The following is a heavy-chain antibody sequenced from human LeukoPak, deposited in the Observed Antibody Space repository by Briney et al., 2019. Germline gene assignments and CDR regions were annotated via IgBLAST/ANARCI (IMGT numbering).Heavy chain of an antibody. V-gene: IGHV1-69*04. CDR2: IIPILGIA. Sequence: SVKVSCKASGGTFSSYAISWVRQAPGQGLEWMGRIIPILGIANYAQKFQGRVTITADKSTSTAYMELSSLRSDDTAVYYCARHYFYDSGSYPDYWGQGTLVTVSS. D-gene: IGHD3-10*01. CDR3: ARHYFYDSGSYPDY. J-gene: IGHJ4*02. CDR1: GGTFSSYA.